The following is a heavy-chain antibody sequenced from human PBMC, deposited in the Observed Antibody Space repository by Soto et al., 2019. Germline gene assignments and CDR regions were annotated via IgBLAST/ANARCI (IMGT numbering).Heavy chain of an antibody. Sequence: GESLKISCEASGYTFTNYWIGWVRQMPGTGLEWMGIIYPRDSDTRYSPSFQDQVTMSVDKSIGTAYLQWSSLKASDTAMYYCVRYSEKIESSAGPRNFDYWSQGTLVTVSS. CDR1: GYTFTNYW. J-gene: IGHJ4*02. D-gene: IGHD2-15*01. CDR2: IYPRDSDT. V-gene: IGHV5-51*01. CDR3: VRYSEKIESSAGPRNFDY.